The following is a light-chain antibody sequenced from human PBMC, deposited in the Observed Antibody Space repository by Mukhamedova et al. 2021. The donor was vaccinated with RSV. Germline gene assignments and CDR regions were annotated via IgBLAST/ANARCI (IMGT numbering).Light chain of an antibody. J-gene: IGKJ5*01. CDR1: QGIFTY. CDR2: AAS. CDR3: QQFNTDPIT. Sequence: GDRVTITCRASQGIFTYLAWYQQRPGKAPKLLISAASTLQSGVPSRFSGSGSGTDFTLTINSLQAEDFATYYYQQFNTDPITFGQG. V-gene: IGKV1-9*01.